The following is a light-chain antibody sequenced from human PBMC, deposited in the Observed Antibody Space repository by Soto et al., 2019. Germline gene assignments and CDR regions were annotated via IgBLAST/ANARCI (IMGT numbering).Light chain of an antibody. J-gene: IGLJ1*01. CDR3: CSFAGGLYV. CDR1: SSDIGGYND. Sequence: QSALTQPRSVSGSPGQSVTISCTGTSSDIGGYNDVSWYQQHPGKVPKPIIYDVSKRPSGVPDHFSGSNSGNTASLTISGLQAEDEADYYCCSFAGGLYVLGTGAKLTVL. CDR2: DVS. V-gene: IGLV2-11*01.